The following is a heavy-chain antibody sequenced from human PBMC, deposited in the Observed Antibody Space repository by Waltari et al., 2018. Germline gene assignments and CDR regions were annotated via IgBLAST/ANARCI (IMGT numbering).Heavy chain of an antibody. CDR1: GFTFSSYA. CDR2: ISGSGGST. J-gene: IGHJ4*02. Sequence: EVQLLESGGGLVQPGGSLRLSCAASGFTFSSYAMSWVRQAPGQGLEWVSAISGSGGSTYYADSVKGRFTISRDNSKNTLYLQMNSLRAEDTAVYYCAKDGGHIVVVIDLYFDYWGQGTLVTVSS. D-gene: IGHD2-21*01. CDR3: AKDGGHIVVVIDLYFDY. V-gene: IGHV3-23*01.